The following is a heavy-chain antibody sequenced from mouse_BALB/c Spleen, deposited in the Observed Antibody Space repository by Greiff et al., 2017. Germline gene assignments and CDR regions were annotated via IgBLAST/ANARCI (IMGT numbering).Heavy chain of an antibody. Sequence: VQLKESGGGLVKPGGSLKLSCAASGFTFSDYYMYWVRQTPEKRLEWVATISDGGSYTYYPDSVKGRFTISRDNAKNNLYLQMSSLKSEDTAMYYCAREGGSNWYFDVWGAGTTVTVSS. J-gene: IGHJ1*01. V-gene: IGHV5-4*02. CDR1: GFTFSDYY. CDR3: AREGGSNWYFDV. CDR2: ISDGGSYT.